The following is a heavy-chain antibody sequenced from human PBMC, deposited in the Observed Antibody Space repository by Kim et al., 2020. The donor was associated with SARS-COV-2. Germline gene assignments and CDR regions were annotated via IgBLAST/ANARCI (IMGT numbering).Heavy chain of an antibody. Sequence: ASVKVSCKVSGYTLTELSMHWVRQAPGKGLEWMGGFDPEDGETIYAQKFQGRVTMTEDTSTDTAYMELSSLRSEDTAVYYCATGSPANFFPSVRGVIVWGQGTLVTVSS. D-gene: IGHD3-10*01. CDR2: FDPEDGET. CDR1: GYTLTELS. V-gene: IGHV1-24*01. CDR3: ATGSPANFFPSVRGVIV. J-gene: IGHJ4*02.